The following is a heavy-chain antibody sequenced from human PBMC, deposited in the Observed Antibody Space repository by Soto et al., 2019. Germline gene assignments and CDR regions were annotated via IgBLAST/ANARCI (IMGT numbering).Heavy chain of an antibody. Sequence: GASVKVSCKASGYTFFKYFIHWVRQAPGQGLEWIGIINPSRGSATYGPIFQGRVSLTTDIPTSTVYMELSSLRSEDTAIYYCARPLIGNTIDLWGQGTSVTVSS. CDR3: ARPLIGNTIDL. D-gene: IGHD1-7*01. CDR1: GYTFFKYF. CDR2: INPSRGSA. J-gene: IGHJ3*01. V-gene: IGHV1-46*01.